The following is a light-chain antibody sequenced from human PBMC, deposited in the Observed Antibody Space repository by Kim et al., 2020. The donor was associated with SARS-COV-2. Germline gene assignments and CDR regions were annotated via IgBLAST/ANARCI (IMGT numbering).Light chain of an antibody. J-gene: IGKJ4*01. V-gene: IGKV3D-20*01. CDR3: QQYAHSPLT. CDR2: DAS. CDR1: QPVTSNY. Sequence: PGEIATLTYGAGQPVTSNYLGGYQQKPGQTPRLLIYDASKRATGIPDRFSGSESGTDFTLTISRLEPEDFAVYYCQQYAHSPLTFGGGTKVDIK.